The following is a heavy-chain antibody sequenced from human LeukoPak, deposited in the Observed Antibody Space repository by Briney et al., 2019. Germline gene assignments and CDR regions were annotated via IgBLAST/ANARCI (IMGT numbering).Heavy chain of an antibody. J-gene: IGHJ4*03. D-gene: IGHD4-17*01. CDR3: AREVAVGVYVDTVGPVDY. CDR1: GGTFSSYA. V-gene: IGHV1-69*13. Sequence: SVKVSRKASGGTFSSYAISWVRQAPGQGLEWMGGIIPIFGTANYAQKFQGRVTITADESTSTAYMELSSLRSEDTAVYYCAREVAVGVYVDTVGPVDYWGHGTPVTASS. CDR2: IIPIFGTA.